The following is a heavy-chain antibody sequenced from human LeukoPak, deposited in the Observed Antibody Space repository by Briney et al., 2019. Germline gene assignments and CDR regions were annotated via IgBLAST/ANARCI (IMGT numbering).Heavy chain of an antibody. CDR2: ISSNGGST. CDR3: ARAGDYDFWSGYPYYYYYMDV. Sequence: GGSLRLSCAASGFTFSSYAMHWVRQAPGKGLEYVSAISSNGGSTYYANSVKGRFTISRDNSKNTLYLQMGSLRAGDMAVYYCARAGDYDFWSGYPYYYYYMDVWGKGTTVTVSS. D-gene: IGHD3-3*01. V-gene: IGHV3-64*01. CDR1: GFTFSSYA. J-gene: IGHJ6*03.